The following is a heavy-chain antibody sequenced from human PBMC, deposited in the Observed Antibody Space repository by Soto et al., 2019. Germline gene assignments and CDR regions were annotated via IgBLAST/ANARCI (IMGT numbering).Heavy chain of an antibody. CDR1: GGTFSSYA. D-gene: IGHD6-25*01. J-gene: IGHJ4*02. V-gene: IGHV1-69*13. CDR2: IIPILGTA. Sequence: SVKVSCKASGGTFSSYAISWVRQAPGQGLEWMGGIIPILGTANYAQKFQGRVTITADESTSTAYMELSSLRSEDTAVYYCARHSSSGWPFDYWGQGTLVTVSS. CDR3: ARHSSSGWPFDY.